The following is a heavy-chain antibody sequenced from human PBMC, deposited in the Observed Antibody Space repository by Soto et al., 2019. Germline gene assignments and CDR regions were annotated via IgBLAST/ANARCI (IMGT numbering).Heavy chain of an antibody. Sequence: SETLSLTCTVSGCSISRGGSTSDGEYSWRWIDQHPGKGLEWIGYIFYNLNTHYNPSRARRVTISIDKSKNQFSLKRSSVTAAATAVYSCARYDYDNNIYSIDYWGQGALVTVSS. D-gene: IGHD3-22*01. CDR2: IFYNLNT. V-gene: IGHV4-30-4*01. CDR1: GCSISRGGSTSDGEYS. CDR3: ARYDYDNNIYSIDY. J-gene: IGHJ4*02.